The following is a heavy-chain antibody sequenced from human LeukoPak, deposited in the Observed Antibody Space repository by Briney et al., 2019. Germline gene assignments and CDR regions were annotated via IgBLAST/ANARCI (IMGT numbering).Heavy chain of an antibody. Sequence: SETLSLTCTVSGYSISSGYYWGWIRQPPGKGLEWIGSIYHSGSTYYNPSLKSRVTISVDTSKNQFSLKLSSVTAADTAVYYCARDPRGIAVAGYYYYYMDVWGKGTTVTVSS. CDR2: IYHSGST. J-gene: IGHJ6*03. CDR3: ARDPRGIAVAGYYYYYMDV. CDR1: GYSISSGYY. V-gene: IGHV4-38-2*02. D-gene: IGHD6-19*01.